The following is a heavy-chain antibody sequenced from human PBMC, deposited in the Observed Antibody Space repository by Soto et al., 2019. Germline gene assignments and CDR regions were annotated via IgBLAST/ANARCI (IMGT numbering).Heavy chain of an antibody. V-gene: IGHV3-23*01. CDR3: AKTRGGSSGYYGVTVAFDI. Sequence: EVQLLESGGGLVQPGGSLRLSCAASGFTFSSYAMSWVRQAPGKGLEWVSAISGSGGSTYYADSVKGRFTISRDNSKNTLYLQMNSLRAEDTAVYYCAKTRGGSSGYYGVTVAFDIWGQGTMVTVSS. CDR2: ISGSGGST. D-gene: IGHD3-22*01. CDR1: GFTFSSYA. J-gene: IGHJ3*02.